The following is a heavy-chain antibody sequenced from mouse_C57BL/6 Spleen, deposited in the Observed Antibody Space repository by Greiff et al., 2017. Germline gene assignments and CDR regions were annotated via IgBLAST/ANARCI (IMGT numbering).Heavy chain of an antibody. Sequence: QVQLLQSGAELVRPGTSVKVSCKASGYAFTNYLIEWVKQRPGQGLEWIGVINPGSGGTNYNEKFKGKATLSADKSSSTAYMQLSSLTSEDSAVYFCARRRDDGDFDYWGQGTTLTVSS. CDR1: GYAFTNYL. D-gene: IGHD2-14*01. CDR3: ARRRDDGDFDY. CDR2: INPGSGGT. V-gene: IGHV1-54*01. J-gene: IGHJ2*01.